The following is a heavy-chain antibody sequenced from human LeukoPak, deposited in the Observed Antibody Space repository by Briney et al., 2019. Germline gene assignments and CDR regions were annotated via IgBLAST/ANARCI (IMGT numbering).Heavy chain of an antibody. D-gene: IGHD3-10*01. J-gene: IGHJ6*03. CDR2: ISAYHGNT. CDR3: ARSGKPIYYYYMDV. CDR1: GYTFTSHG. V-gene: IGHV1-18*01. Sequence: ASVKVSCKASGYTFTSHGINWVRQAPGQGLEWMGWISAYHGNTNYAQKLQGRLTMTTDTSTSTAYLELRSLRSDDTAVYYCARSGKPIYYYYMDVWGKGTTVTISS.